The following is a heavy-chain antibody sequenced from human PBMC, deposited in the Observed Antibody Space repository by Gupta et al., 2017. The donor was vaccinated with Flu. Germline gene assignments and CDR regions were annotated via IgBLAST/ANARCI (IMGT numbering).Heavy chain of an antibody. V-gene: IGHV4-38-2*01. D-gene: IGHD3-22*01. J-gene: IGHJ4*02. CDR2: IYYSGST. CDR3: ARVLAYYDSSGYPAGGFDY. Sequence: QVQLQESGPGLVKPSETLSLTCGVSGYSIRSGYYWGWIRQPPGKGLEWIGSIYYSGSTYYNPSLKSRVTISVDTSKNQFSLKLNSVTATDTAVYYCARVLAYYDSSGYPAGGFDYWGQGILVTVSS. CDR1: GYSIRSGYY.